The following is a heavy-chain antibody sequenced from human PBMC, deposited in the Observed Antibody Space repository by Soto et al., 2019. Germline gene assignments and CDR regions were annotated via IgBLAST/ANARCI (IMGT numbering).Heavy chain of an antibody. V-gene: IGHV3-53*01. CDR3: ARGTLYQPLPYFDY. CDR1: GFTVSSNY. Sequence: PGGSLRLSCAASGFTVSSNYMSWVRQAPGKGLEWVSVIYSGGSTYYADSVKGRFTISRDNSKNTLYLQMNSLRAEDTAVYYCARGTLYQPLPYFDYWGQGTLVTVSS. J-gene: IGHJ4*02. CDR2: IYSGGST. D-gene: IGHD2-2*01.